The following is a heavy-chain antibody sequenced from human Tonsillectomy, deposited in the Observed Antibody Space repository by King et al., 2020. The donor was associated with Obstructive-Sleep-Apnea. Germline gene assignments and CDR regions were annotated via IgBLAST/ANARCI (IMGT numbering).Heavy chain of an antibody. V-gene: IGHV1-2*02. CDR1: GYTFTGYH. J-gene: IGHJ4*02. CDR3: ATVAVATATYFFDY. D-gene: IGHD4-17*01. CDR2: INPNSGGT. Sequence: QLVQSGAEVKKPGASVKVSCKASGYTFTGYHIHWVRQAPGQGLEWMGWINPNSGGTNYAQKFQGRVTMTRETSISTAYMELSRLRSDDTAVYYCATVAVATATYFFDYWGQGTLVTVPS.